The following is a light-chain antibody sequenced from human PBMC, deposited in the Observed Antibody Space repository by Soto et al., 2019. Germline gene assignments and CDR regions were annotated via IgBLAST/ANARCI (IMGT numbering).Light chain of an antibody. CDR2: GAS. CDR1: QSVSSN. Sequence: EIVMTQSPATLSVSKGERATLSCRASQSVSSNLAWYQQKPGQDPRLLIYGASTRATGIPARFSGSGSGTEFTLTISSLQSEDFAVYYCQQYNNWPGTFGQGTKVEIK. V-gene: IGKV3-15*01. CDR3: QQYNNWPGT. J-gene: IGKJ1*01.